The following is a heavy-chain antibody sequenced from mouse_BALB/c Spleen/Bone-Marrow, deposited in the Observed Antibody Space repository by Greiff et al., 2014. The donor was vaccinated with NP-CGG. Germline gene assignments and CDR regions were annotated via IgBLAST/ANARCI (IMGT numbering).Heavy chain of an antibody. CDR2: INPYNDGT. Sequence: VQLQQSGPELVKPGASVKMSCKASGYTFTSYVMHWVKQKPGQGLEWIGYINPYNDGTKYNEKFKGKATLTSDKSSSTAYMELSSLTSEDSAVYYCARKVWYYAIDYWGQGTSVTVSS. V-gene: IGHV1-14*01. J-gene: IGHJ4*01. CDR3: ARKVWYYAIDY. CDR1: GYTFTSYV. D-gene: IGHD2-10*02.